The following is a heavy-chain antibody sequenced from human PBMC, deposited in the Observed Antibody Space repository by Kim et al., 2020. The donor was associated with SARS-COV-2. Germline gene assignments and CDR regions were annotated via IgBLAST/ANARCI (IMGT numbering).Heavy chain of an antibody. Sequence: TEYAASVKGRLTISRDDSKSIAYLQMNSLKTEDTAVYYCTRDDIWSGYYAYWGQGTLVTVSS. D-gene: IGHD3-3*01. CDR3: TRDDIWSGYYAY. V-gene: IGHV3-49*02. CDR2: T. J-gene: IGHJ4*02.